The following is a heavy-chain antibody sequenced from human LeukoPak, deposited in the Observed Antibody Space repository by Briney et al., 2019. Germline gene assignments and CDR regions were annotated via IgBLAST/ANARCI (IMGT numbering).Heavy chain of an antibody. V-gene: IGHV3-20*04. CDR3: ARDLHSSGRYYFDY. CDR1: GFTFDDYG. Sequence: GGSLRLSCAASGFTFDDYGMSWVRQAPGKGLEWVSGINWNGGSTGYADSVKGRFTISRDNAKNSLYLQMNSLRAEDTALYYCARDLHSSGRYYFDYWGQGTLVTVSS. J-gene: IGHJ4*02. CDR2: INWNGGST. D-gene: IGHD6-19*01.